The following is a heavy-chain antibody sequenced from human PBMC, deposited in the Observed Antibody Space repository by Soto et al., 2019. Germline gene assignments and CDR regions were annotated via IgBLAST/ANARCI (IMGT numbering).Heavy chain of an antibody. CDR2: IYDSGST. J-gene: IGHJ6*03. CDR1: GGSISRSSHY. Sequence: SETLCLTCNVSGGSISRSSHYWVWIRQPPGTGLEWIGSIYDSGSTDYNPSLKRRVTITVDTSNNQFSLKLSSVTAADTAVYYCARRNYYYYYMDVWGKGTTVTVSS. V-gene: IGHV4-39*01. CDR3: ARRNYYYYYMDV.